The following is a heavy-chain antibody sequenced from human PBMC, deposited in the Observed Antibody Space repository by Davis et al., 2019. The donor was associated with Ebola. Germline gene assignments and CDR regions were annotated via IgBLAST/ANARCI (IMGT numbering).Heavy chain of an antibody. CDR2: INSDGSST. CDR3: AKSPMVRGAMDHGNFDY. CDR1: GFTFSNYY. Sequence: HTGGSLRLSCAASGFTFSNYYMHWVRQAPGKGLVWVSRINSDGSSTYYADSVKGRFTISRDNSKNTLYLQMNSLRAEDTAVYYCAKSPMVRGAMDHGNFDYWGQGTLVTVSS. J-gene: IGHJ4*02. D-gene: IGHD3-10*01. V-gene: IGHV3-74*01.